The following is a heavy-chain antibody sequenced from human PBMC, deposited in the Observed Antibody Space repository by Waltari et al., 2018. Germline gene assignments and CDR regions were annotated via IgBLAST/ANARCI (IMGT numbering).Heavy chain of an antibody. CDR3: ARDSEGGEPALNNWFDP. D-gene: IGHD2-2*01. CDR2: IIPIFGTA. CDR1: GGTFSSYA. V-gene: IGHV1-69*01. Sequence: QVQLVQSGAEVKKPGSSVKVSCKASGGTFSSYAISWVRQAPGQGLEWMGGIIPIFGTANYAQKFQGRVTITADESTSTAYMELSSLRSEDTAVYYCARDSEGGEPALNNWFDPWGQGTLVTVSS. J-gene: IGHJ5*02.